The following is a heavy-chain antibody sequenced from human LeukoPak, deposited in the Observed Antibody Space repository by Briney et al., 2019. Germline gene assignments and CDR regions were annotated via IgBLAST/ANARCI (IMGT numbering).Heavy chain of an antibody. J-gene: IGHJ4*02. CDR3: AKRPDCSTTNCFRFEY. V-gene: IGHV3-30*02. CDR1: GFTFSRHG. Sequence: GGSLRLSCAASGFTFSRHGMHWVRLAPGKGLEWVAFIAYDGRIANYADSVKGRFTISRDNSKNTVYLQMNSLRAEDTAVYYCAKRPDCSTTNCFRFEYWGQGTLVTVSS. D-gene: IGHD2-2*01. CDR2: IAYDGRIA.